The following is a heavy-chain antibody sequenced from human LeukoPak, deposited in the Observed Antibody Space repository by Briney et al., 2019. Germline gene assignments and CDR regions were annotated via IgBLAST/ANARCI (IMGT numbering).Heavy chain of an antibody. J-gene: IGHJ4*02. D-gene: IGHD6-6*01. Sequence: GGSLRLSCAASGFTFSSYAINWVRQAAGQGLEWVSAMSSGGGTIYYAASVKGRFTISRDNSKNTLYLQMNSLRAEDTAVYYCAKVMGSSSSTAYFAFWGQGTLVTVSS. CDR2: MSSGGGTI. V-gene: IGHV3-23*01. CDR1: GFTFSSYA. CDR3: AKVMGSSSSTAYFAF.